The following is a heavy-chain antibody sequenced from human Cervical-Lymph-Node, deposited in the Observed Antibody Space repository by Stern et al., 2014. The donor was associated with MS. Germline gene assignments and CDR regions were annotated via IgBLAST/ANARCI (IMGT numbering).Heavy chain of an antibody. CDR3: ARALLGAYFDY. V-gene: IGHV1-18*04. Sequence: VQLVPSGAEVKQPGASVKVSCKASGSTFTSYGISWVRQAPGQGLEWMGWHSAYNGNTHYAQKLQGRVTMTTDTSTSTAYMELRSLRSDDTAVYYCARALLGAYFDYWGQGTLVTVSS. D-gene: IGHD2-15*01. CDR1: GSTFTSYG. J-gene: IGHJ4*02. CDR2: HSAYNGNT.